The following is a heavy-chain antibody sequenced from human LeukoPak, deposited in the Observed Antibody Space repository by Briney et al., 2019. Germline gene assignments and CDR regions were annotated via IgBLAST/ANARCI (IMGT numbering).Heavy chain of an antibody. CDR1: GGSFSGYY. Sequence: SETLSLTCAVYGGSFSGYYWSWIRQPAGKGLEWIGRIYTSGSTNYNPSLKSRVTMSVDTSKNQFSLKLSSVTAADTAVYYCARDNGGIPFDYWGQGTLVTVSS. J-gene: IGHJ4*02. CDR3: ARDNGGIPFDY. CDR2: IYTSGST. D-gene: IGHD4-23*01. V-gene: IGHV4-4*07.